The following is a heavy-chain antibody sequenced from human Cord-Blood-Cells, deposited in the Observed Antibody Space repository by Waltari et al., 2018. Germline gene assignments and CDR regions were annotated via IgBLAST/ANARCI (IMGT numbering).Heavy chain of an antibody. Sequence: VQLVESGGGLVQPGGSLKLSCSASGFTFSGSAMHWVRQASGKGLEWVGRIRSKANSYATEYAESVKGRFTISRDDSKNTAYLQMNSLKTEDTAVYYCTSQQVGATKACYWGQGTLVTVSS. CDR1: GFTFSGSA. CDR3: TSQQVGATKACY. V-gene: IGHV3-73*02. D-gene: IGHD1-26*01. CDR2: IRSKANSYAT. J-gene: IGHJ4*02.